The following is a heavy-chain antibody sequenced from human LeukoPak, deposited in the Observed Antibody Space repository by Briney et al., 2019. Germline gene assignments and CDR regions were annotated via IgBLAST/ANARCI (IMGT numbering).Heavy chain of an antibody. CDR2: IDYSGST. V-gene: IGHV4-39*01. CDR1: GRSISSSSYY. J-gene: IGHJ4*02. D-gene: IGHD6-13*01. Sequence: SETLSLTCTVSGRSISSSSYYWGWIRQPPGKGLEWSGSIDYSGSTYYNPSLRSLFTISVDTYKNQFSLKLSSVTAADTAVYYCARLYSSSWYIYWGQGTLVTVSS. CDR3: ARLYSSSWYIY.